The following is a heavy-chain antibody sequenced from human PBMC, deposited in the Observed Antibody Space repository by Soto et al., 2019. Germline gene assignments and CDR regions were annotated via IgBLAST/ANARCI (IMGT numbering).Heavy chain of an antibody. Sequence: SETLSLTCTVSGGSISSGGYYWSWIRQHPGKGLEWIGYIYYSGSTYYNPSLKSRVTISVDTSKNQFSLKLSSVTAADPAVYYCAREGYYYDSSGYYFDYWGQGTLVTVSS. V-gene: IGHV4-31*03. CDR1: GGSISSGGYY. J-gene: IGHJ4*02. CDR3: AREGYYYDSSGYYFDY. D-gene: IGHD3-22*01. CDR2: IYYSGST.